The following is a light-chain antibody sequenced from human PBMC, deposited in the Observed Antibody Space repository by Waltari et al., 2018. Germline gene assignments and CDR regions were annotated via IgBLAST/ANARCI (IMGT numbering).Light chain of an antibody. V-gene: IGKV1-39*01. CDR1: QSISSY. CDR3: QQSYSTPLT. CDR2: AAS. Sequence: DIQMTQSPSSLSASVTDRVTITCRASQSISSYLNWYQQKPGKAPKLLIYAASSLQSGVPSRFGGSGSGTDFTLTISSLQPEDFATYYCQQSYSTPLTFGGGTKVEIK. J-gene: IGKJ4*01.